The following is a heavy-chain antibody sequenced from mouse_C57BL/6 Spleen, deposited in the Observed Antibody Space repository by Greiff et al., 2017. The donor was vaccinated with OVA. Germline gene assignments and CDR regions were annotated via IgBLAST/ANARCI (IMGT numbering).Heavy chain of an antibody. V-gene: IGHV3-5*01. CDR3: AREGGYYSYWYFDV. J-gene: IGHJ1*03. D-gene: IGHD2-3*01. CDR2: IYYSGTI. CDR1: GISITTGNYR. Sequence: EVMLVESGPGLVKPSQTVFLTCTVTGISITTGNYRWSWIRQFPGNKLEWIGYIYYSGTITYNPSLTSRTTITRDTPKNQFFLEMNSLTAEDTATYYCAREGGYYSYWYFDVWGTGTTVTVSS.